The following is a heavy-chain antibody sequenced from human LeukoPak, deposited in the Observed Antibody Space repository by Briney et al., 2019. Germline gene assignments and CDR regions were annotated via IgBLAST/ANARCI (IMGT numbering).Heavy chain of an antibody. CDR1: GGSISSSSYY. Sequence: SETLSLTCTVSGGSISSSSYYWGWIRQPPGKGLEWIGSIYYSGSTYYNPSLKSRVTISVDTSKNQFSLKLSSVTAADTAVYYCARQDYDFWSERGSFDYWGQGTLVTVSS. V-gene: IGHV4-39*01. CDR3: ARQDYDFWSERGSFDY. D-gene: IGHD3-3*01. J-gene: IGHJ4*02. CDR2: IYYSGST.